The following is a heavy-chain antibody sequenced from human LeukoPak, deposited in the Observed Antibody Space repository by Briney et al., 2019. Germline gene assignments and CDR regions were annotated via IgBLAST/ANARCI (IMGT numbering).Heavy chain of an antibody. CDR3: AREDDSSGYHAFDI. V-gene: IGHV3-33*01. CDR2: IWYDGSNK. Sequence: GGFLRLSCAASGFTFSSYGMHWVRQAPGKGLEWVAVIWYDGSNKYYADSVKGRFTISRDNSKNTLYLQMNSLRAEDTAVYYCAREDDSSGYHAFDIWGQGTMVTVSS. CDR1: GFTFSSYG. J-gene: IGHJ3*02. D-gene: IGHD3-22*01.